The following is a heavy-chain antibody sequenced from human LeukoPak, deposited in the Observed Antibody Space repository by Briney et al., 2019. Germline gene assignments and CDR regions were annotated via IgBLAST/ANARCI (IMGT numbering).Heavy chain of an antibody. D-gene: IGHD6-6*01. J-gene: IGHJ4*02. CDR3: ARRAARPYYFDN. CDR1: GYTLTELS. CDR2: FDPEDGET. Sequence: ASVKVSCKVSGYTLTELSMHWVRQAPGKGLEWMGGFDPEDGETIYAQKFQGRLTMTTDASTSTAYMELTNLRSDDTAVYYCARRAARPYYFDNWGQGTLVTVSS. V-gene: IGHV1-24*01.